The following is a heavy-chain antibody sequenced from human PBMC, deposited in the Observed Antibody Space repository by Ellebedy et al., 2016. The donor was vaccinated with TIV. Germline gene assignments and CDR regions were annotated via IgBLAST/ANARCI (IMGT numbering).Heavy chain of an antibody. CDR3: ARGTEWLAPDY. CDR1: GFTFSSYG. D-gene: IGHD6-19*01. Sequence: GGSLRLXCAASGFTFSSYGMHWVRQAPGKGLEWVAVIWYDGSNKYYADSVKGRFTISRDNSKNTLYLQMNSLRAEDTAVYYCARGTEWLAPDYWGQGTLVTVSS. CDR2: IWYDGSNK. J-gene: IGHJ4*02. V-gene: IGHV3-33*01.